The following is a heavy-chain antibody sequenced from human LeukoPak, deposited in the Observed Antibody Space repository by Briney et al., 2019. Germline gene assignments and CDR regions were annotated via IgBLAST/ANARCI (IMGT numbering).Heavy chain of an antibody. CDR2: INPNSGGT. V-gene: IGHV1-2*02. CDR1: GGTFSSYA. D-gene: IGHD3-3*01. J-gene: IGHJ4*02. CDR3: ARTPKSGYTNQYPKKPFDY. Sequence: ASVKVSCKASGGTFSSYAISWVRQAPGQGLEWMGWINPNSGGTNYAQKFQGRVTMTRDTSISTAYMELSRLRSDDTAVYYCARTPKSGYTNQYPKKPFDYWGQGTLVTVSS.